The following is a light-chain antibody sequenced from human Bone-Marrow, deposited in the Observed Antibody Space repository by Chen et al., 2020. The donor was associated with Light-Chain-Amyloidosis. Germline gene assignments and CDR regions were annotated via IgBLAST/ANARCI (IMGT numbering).Light chain of an antibody. CDR3: SSFTSSSSYV. Sequence: QSALTQPASVSGSPGQSITISCTGTSGDVGTYNYVSWYQQHPGKAPKVMIYAVSNRPSGVSNRFSGSKSGNTASLTISWRQAEDEADYYCSSFTSSSSYVFGPGTKVNVL. CDR1: SGDVGTYNY. V-gene: IGLV2-14*01. J-gene: IGLJ1*01. CDR2: AVS.